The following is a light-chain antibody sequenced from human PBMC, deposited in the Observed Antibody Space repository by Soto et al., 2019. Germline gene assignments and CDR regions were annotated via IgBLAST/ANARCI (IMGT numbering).Light chain of an antibody. Sequence: QSVLTQPASVSGSPGQSITISCTGTSSDVGGYNYVSRYQQHPGKAPKLMIYEVSNRPSGVSNRFSGSKSGSTASLTISGLQAEDEADYYCSSYTSSSTLYVFGTGTKVTVL. CDR1: SSDVGGYNY. CDR3: SSYTSSSTLYV. CDR2: EVS. V-gene: IGLV2-14*01. J-gene: IGLJ1*01.